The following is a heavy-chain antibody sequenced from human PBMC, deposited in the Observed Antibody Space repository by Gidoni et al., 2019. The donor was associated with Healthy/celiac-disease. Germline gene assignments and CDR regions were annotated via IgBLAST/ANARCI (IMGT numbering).Heavy chain of an antibody. V-gene: IGHV1-3*01. CDR1: GYTFPSYA. J-gene: IGHJ1*01. Sequence: QVQLVQSGAEVKKPGASVKVSCKASGYTFPSYAMHWVRQAPGQRLEWMGWINAGNGNTKYSQKFQGRVTITRDTSASTAYMELSSLRSEDTAVYYCARDLSSTYCSGGSCYEYFQHWGQGTLVTVSS. CDR3: ARDLSSTYCSGGSCYEYFQH. CDR2: INAGNGNT. D-gene: IGHD2-15*01.